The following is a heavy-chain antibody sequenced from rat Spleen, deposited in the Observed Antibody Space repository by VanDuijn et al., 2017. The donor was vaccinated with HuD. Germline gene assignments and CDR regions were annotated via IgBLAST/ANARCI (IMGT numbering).Heavy chain of an antibody. V-gene: IGHV3-3*01. CDR1: GHSISSSYR. Sequence: EVQLQESGPGLVKPSQSLSLTCSVTGHSISSSYRWNWIRKFPGNKLEWMGYINSAGSTVYNPSLKSRISITRDTSKNQFFLQVNSVTTEDTATYFCARWDYYSPRWYFDFWGPGTMVTVSS. J-gene: IGHJ1*01. CDR3: ARWDYYSPRWYFDF. D-gene: IGHD1-1*01. CDR2: INSAGST.